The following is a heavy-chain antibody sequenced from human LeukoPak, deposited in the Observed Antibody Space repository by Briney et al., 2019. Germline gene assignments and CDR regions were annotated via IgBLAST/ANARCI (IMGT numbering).Heavy chain of an antibody. J-gene: IGHJ5*02. V-gene: IGHV3-23*01. CDR2: ISGSGGST. D-gene: IGHD3-10*01. CDR1: GFTFSSYG. CDR3: ARVREGYYGSGTINWFDP. Sequence: QAGGSLRLSCAASGFTFSSYGMSWVRQAPGKGLEWVSAISGSGGSTYYADSVKGRFTISRDNAKNSLYLQMNSLRAEDTAVYYCARVREGYYGSGTINWFDPWGQGTLVTVSS.